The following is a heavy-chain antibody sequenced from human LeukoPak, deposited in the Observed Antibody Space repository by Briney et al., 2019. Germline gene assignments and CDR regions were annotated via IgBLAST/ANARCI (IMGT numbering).Heavy chain of an antibody. CDR2: ISGSGGST. CDR3: AKEGKTRNWNYYQAKSVY. J-gene: IGHJ4*02. CDR1: GFTFSSYG. Sequence: GGTLRLSCAASGFTFSSYGMSWVRQAPGKGLEWVSAISGSGGSTYYADSVKGRFTISRDNSKNTLSLQMNSLRAEDTAVYYCAKEGKTRNWNYYQAKSVYWGQGTLVTVSS. V-gene: IGHV3-23*01. D-gene: IGHD1-7*01.